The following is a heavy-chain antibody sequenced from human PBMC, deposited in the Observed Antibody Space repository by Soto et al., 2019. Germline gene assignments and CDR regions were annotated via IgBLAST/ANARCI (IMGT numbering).Heavy chain of an antibody. V-gene: IGHV1-69*02. D-gene: IGHD3-10*01. CDR3: ATSYGSGYRAFDY. Sequence: QVQLVQSGAEVKRPGSSVKVSCQASGDTFAFYSINWVRQAPGLGLAWMGRINPILSMSNYAQRIQGRVTITADKSTSTAYMVLNSLRSADTAIYYCATSYGSGYRAFDYWGQGALVPVSS. CDR1: GDTFAFYS. CDR2: INPILSMS. J-gene: IGHJ4*02.